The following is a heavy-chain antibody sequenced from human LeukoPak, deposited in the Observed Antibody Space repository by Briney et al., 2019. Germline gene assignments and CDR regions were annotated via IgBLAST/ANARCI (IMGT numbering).Heavy chain of an antibody. V-gene: IGHV1-69*01. CDR3: ARGYCSSTSCHRGAFDI. CDR1: GGTFSSYA. D-gene: IGHD2-2*01. J-gene: IGHJ3*02. CDR2: IIPIFGTA. Sequence: GSSVKVSCKASGGTFSSYAISWVRQAPGQGLEWMVGIIPIFGTANYAQKFQGRVTITADESTSTAYMELSSLRSEDTAVYYCARGYCSSTSCHRGAFDIWGQGTMVTVSS.